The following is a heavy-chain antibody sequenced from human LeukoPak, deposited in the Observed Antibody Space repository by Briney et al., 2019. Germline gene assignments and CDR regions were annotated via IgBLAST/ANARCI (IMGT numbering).Heavy chain of an antibody. Sequence: SETLSLICTVSGGSISSYYWSWIRQPAGKGLEWIGRIYTSGSTNYNPSLKSRVTMSVDTSKNQFSLKLSSVTAADTAVYYCARSTHYYDSSGYYNPFDYWGQGTLVTVSS. V-gene: IGHV4-4*07. CDR2: IYTSGST. J-gene: IGHJ4*02. D-gene: IGHD3-22*01. CDR1: GGSISSYY. CDR3: ARSTHYYDSSGYYNPFDY.